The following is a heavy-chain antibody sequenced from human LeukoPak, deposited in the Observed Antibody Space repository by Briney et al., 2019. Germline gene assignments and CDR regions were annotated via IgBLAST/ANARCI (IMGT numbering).Heavy chain of an antibody. CDR3: ARGIGSSFHYFDY. D-gene: IGHD6-6*01. J-gene: IGHJ4*02. CDR1: GGSISGYY. V-gene: IGHV4-4*07. Sequence: PSETLSLTCSVSGGSISGYYWSWIRQPAGKGLEWIGRIYTSGSTNYNPSLKSRVTISVDTSKNQFSLKLSSVTAADTAVYYCARGIGSSFHYFDYWGQGTLVTVSS. CDR2: IYTSGST.